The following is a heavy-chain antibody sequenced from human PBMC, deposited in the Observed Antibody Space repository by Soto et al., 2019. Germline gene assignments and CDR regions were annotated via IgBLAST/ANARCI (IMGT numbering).Heavy chain of an antibody. CDR1: GFTFSGHP. J-gene: IGHJ4*02. D-gene: IGHD3-22*01. Sequence: QVQLVESGGGVAQPGRSLRLSCAASGFTFSGHPMHWVRQAPGKGLEWLAVTSYDGSTKYYADSVKGRFTISRDNSKNTLYLEISSLQSDDTDVYYCARDIHYYGDFDYWGQGTLVTVSS. CDR3: ARDIHYYGDFDY. CDR2: TSYDGSTK. V-gene: IGHV3-30-3*01.